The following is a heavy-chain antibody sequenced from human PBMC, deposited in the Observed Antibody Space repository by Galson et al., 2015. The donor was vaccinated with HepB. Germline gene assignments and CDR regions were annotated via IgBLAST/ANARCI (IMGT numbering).Heavy chain of an antibody. CDR3: ARDFGFGLDH. Sequence: SLRLSCAASGFTFSSYAMNWVRQAPGKGLEWVAVIWYDGSIKYYKDSVRGRFTVSRDNSKNTLYLEMNSLGGEDTALYYCARDFGFGLDHWGQGTLVSVSS. CDR1: GFTFSSYA. CDR2: IWYDGSIK. J-gene: IGHJ4*02. D-gene: IGHD3-3*01. V-gene: IGHV3-33*01.